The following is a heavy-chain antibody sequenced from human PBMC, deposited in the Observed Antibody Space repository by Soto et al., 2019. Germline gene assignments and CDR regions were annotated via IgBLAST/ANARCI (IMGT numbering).Heavy chain of an antibody. J-gene: IGHJ4*02. D-gene: IGHD3-16*01. V-gene: IGHV3-21*04. CDR1: GFSFSDYS. CDR2: ISSISDNT. Sequence: LRLSCVASGFSFSDYSMNWVRQAPGKGLEWVSYISSISDNTQYADSVKGRFTVSRDNAKNSLYLQMNSLRAEDTAVYYCARAQIMITFGGVIPTGGLGYWGQGTLVTVSS. CDR3: ARAQIMITFGGVIPTGGLGY.